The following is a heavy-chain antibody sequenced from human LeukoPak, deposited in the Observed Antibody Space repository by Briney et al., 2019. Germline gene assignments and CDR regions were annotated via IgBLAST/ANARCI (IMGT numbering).Heavy chain of an antibody. J-gene: IGHJ4*02. Sequence: SETLSLTCTVSGGSISGGGYYWSWIRQHPGKGLEWIGYIYYSGSTYYNPSLKSRVTISVDTSKNQFSLKLSSVTAADTAVYYCARVSYGDYFYFDYWGQGTLVTVSS. CDR1: GGSISGGGYY. CDR2: IYYSGST. V-gene: IGHV4-31*03. CDR3: ARVSYGDYFYFDY. D-gene: IGHD4-17*01.